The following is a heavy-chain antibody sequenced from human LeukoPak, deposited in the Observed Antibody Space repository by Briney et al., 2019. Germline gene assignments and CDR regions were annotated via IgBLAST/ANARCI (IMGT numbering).Heavy chain of an antibody. CDR2: INSDGSST. CDR3: ATSGYSYGIDY. CDR1: GFTFSGYG. D-gene: IGHD5-18*01. V-gene: IGHV3-74*01. J-gene: IGHJ4*02. Sequence: PGRSLRLSCAASGFTFSGYGMHWVRQAPGKGLVWVSRINSDGSSTSYADSVKGRFTISRDNAKNTLYLQMNSLRAEDTAVYYCATSGYSYGIDYWGQGTLVTVSS.